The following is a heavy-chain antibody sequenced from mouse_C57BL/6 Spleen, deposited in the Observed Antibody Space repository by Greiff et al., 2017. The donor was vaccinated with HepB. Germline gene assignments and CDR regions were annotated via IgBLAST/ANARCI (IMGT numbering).Heavy chain of an antibody. V-gene: IGHV1-50*01. CDR1: GYTFTSYW. J-gene: IGHJ4*01. CDR2: IDPSDIYT. Sequence: QVQLQQPGAELVKPGASVKLSCKASGYTFTSYWMQWVKQRPGQGLEWIGEIDPSDIYTNYNQKFKGKATLTVDTSSSTAYMQLSSLTSEDSAVYYCARSRDYYGSSSYAMDYWGQGTSVTVSS. D-gene: IGHD1-1*01. CDR3: ARSRDYYGSSSYAMDY.